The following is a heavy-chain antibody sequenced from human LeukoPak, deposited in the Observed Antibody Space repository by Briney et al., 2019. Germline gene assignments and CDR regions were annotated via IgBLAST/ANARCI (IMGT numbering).Heavy chain of an antibody. CDR1: GFTFSLYD. V-gene: IGHV3-13*01. D-gene: IGHD1-7*01. CDR2: IGTVGDT. CDR3: TRDLREGTTPDASDI. Sequence: GGSLRLSCAASGFTFSLYDMRWVRQATGKSLEWVSGIGTVGDTYYADSVKGRFTISRENAKNSLSLQMDSLRAGDTAVYYCTRDLREGTTPDASDIWGQGTMVTVSS. J-gene: IGHJ3*02.